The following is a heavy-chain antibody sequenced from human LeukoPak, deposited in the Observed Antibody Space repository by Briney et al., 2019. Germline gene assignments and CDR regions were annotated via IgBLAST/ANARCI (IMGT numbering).Heavy chain of an antibody. J-gene: IGHJ4*02. D-gene: IGHD5-12*01. V-gene: IGHV4-30-4*08. CDR1: GGSISSGDYY. CDR2: IYCSGST. Sequence: SETLSLTCTVSGGSISSGDYYWSWIRQPPGKGLEWIGYIYCSGSTYYNPSLKSRVTISVDTSKNQFSLKLSSVTAADTAVYYCDRSRWLRLPDYWGQGTLVTVSS. CDR3: DRSRWLRLPDY.